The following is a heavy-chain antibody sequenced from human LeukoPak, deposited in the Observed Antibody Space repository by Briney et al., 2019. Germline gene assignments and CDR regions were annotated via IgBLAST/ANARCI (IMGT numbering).Heavy chain of an antibody. D-gene: IGHD4-23*01. CDR2: IKSKNVGETT. V-gene: IGHV3-15*01. CDR1: GLTFGNAW. CDR3: STGPRNSGY. J-gene: IGHJ4*02. Sequence: MTGGSLRLSCVVSGLTFGNAWMSWVRQAPGKGLEWVGRIKSKNVGETTEYAAPVQGRFTISRDDSKNTVYLQMSGLKTEDIAVYYCSTGPRNSGYWGRGTLVTVSP.